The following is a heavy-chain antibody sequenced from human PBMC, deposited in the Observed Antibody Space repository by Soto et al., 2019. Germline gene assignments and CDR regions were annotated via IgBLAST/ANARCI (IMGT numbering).Heavy chain of an antibody. J-gene: IGHJ4*02. Sequence: QVQLVQSGAEVRKPGSSVKVSCKASGGTFSRHAISWVRQAPGQGLEWMGGIIPIFGTANHAQKFKGRVTILADESTSTVYMELSSLRSEDTAMYYCARGWGYDSNDYYYAYWGQGTLVIVSS. CDR3: ARGWGYDSNDYYYAY. CDR2: IIPIFGTA. V-gene: IGHV1-69*01. CDR1: GGTFSRHA. D-gene: IGHD3-22*01.